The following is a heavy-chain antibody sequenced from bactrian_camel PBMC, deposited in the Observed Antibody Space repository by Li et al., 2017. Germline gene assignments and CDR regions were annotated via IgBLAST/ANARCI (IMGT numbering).Heavy chain of an antibody. Sequence: HVQLVESGGGSVQAGGSLKLTCLASGSIDNRCMGWFRQAPGKGLEWVSSIYSYASNTYYADSVKGRFTISRDNAKNTYYLEMNSLKPEDTAMYYCAARGPYCYTKLSVRDFTYWGQGTQVTVS. V-gene: IGHV3-2*01. CDR1: GSIDNRC. CDR3: AARGPYCYTKLSVRDFTY. D-gene: IGHD2*01. CDR2: IYSYASNT. J-gene: IGHJ6*01.